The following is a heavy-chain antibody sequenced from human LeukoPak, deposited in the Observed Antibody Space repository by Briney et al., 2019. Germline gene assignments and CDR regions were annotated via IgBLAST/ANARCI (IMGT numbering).Heavy chain of an antibody. CDR3: ARVGTSYPHVWYFDY. J-gene: IGHJ4*02. CDR2: IYTSGST. D-gene: IGHD1-26*01. CDR1: GGSFSGYY. V-gene: IGHV4-59*10. Sequence: PSETLSLTCAVYGGSFSGYYWSWIRQPAGKGLEWIGRIYTSGSTNYNPSLKSRVTMSVDTSKNQFSLKLSSVTAADTAVYYCARVGTSYPHVWYFDYWGQGTLVTVSS.